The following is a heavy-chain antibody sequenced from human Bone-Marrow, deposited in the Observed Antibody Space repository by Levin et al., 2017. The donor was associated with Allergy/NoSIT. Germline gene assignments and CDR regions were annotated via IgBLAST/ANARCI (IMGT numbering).Heavy chain of an antibody. J-gene: IGHJ3*02. CDR1: GYSFSTYG. Sequence: GESLKISCAASGYSFSTYGIHWVRQAPGKGLEWVATISYDGNDKYYADSVKGRFTVSRDNSKNTLYLQMNRLTTDDSAIYYCAKGPEVEGELSDDAFDIWGQGTMVTVSS. CDR3: AKGPEVEGELSDDAFDI. CDR2: ISYDGNDK. V-gene: IGHV3-30*18. D-gene: IGHD1-7*01.